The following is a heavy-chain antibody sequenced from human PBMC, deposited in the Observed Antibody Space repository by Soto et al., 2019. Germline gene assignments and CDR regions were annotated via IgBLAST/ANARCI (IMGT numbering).Heavy chain of an antibody. CDR3: ALHYGSGSNYSYYGMDV. CDR2: IIPIFGTA. V-gene: IGHV1-69*12. D-gene: IGHD3-10*01. J-gene: IGHJ6*02. Sequence: QVQLVQSGAEVKKPGSSVKVSCKASGGTFSSYAISWVRQAPGQGLEWMGGIIPIFGTADYAQKFQGRVTITADESTRTADMELSSLRSEDTAVYYCALHYGSGSNYSYYGMDVWGQGTTVTVSS. CDR1: GGTFSSYA.